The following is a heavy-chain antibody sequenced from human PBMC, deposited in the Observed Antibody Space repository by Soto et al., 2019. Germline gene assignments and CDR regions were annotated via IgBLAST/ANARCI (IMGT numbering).Heavy chain of an antibody. CDR1: GYTFTSYY. CDR3: ARGVFACHG. V-gene: IGHV1-8*01. CDR2: MNPNSGNT. D-gene: IGHD3-9*01. J-gene: IGHJ6*02. Sequence: QVQLVQSGAEVKKPGASVKVSCKASGYTFTSYYINWVRQATGQGLEWMGWMNPNSGNTGYAQKCPGRVNMTTNTFICIAYMELSSLRSEDTAVYYCARGVFACHGWGQGTPVTVSS.